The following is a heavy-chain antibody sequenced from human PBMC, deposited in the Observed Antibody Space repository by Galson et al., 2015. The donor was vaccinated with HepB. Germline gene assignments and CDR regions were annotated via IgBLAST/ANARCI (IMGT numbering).Heavy chain of an antibody. CDR1: GGTFSSYA. Sequence: SVKVSCKASGGTFSSYAISWVRQAPGQGLEWMGGIIPIFGTANYAQKFQGRVTITADESTSTAYMELSSLRSEDTAVYYCASHKNLEWLLSFDYWGQGTLVTVSS. V-gene: IGHV1-69*13. D-gene: IGHD3-3*01. CDR2: IIPIFGTA. CDR3: ASHKNLEWLLSFDY. J-gene: IGHJ4*02.